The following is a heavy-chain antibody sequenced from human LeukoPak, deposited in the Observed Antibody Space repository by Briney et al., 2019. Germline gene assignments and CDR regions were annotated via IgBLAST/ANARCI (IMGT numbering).Heavy chain of an antibody. V-gene: IGHV4-59*01. CDR3: AGGTTTELGY. J-gene: IGHJ4*02. CDR1: GGSISSYY. D-gene: IGHD4-17*01. CDR2: IYYSGST. Sequence: PSETLSLTCTVSGGSISSYYWSWIRQPPGKGLEWIGYIYYSGSTNYNPSLKSRVTISVDTSKNQFSLKLSSVTAADTAVYYCAGGTTTELGYWGQGTLVTVSS.